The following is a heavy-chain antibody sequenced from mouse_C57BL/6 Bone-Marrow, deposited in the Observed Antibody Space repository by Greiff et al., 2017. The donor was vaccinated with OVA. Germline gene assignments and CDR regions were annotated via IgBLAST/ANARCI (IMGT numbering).Heavy chain of an antibody. D-gene: IGHD1-1*01. CDR3: AGGYYYGSSYDWYYFDY. CDR2: IDPSDSYT. Sequence: VQLQQPGAELVKPGASVKLSCKASGYTFTSYWMQWVKQRPGQGLEWIGEIDPSDSYTNYNQKFKGKATLTVDTSSSTAYMQLSSLTSEDSAVYYCAGGYYYGSSYDWYYFDYWGQGTTLTVSS. V-gene: IGHV1-50*01. J-gene: IGHJ2*01. CDR1: GYTFTSYW.